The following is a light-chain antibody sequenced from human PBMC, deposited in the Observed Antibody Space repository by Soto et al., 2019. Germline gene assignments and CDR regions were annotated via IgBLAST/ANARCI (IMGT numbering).Light chain of an antibody. V-gene: IGLV2-14*03. Sequence: QSVLTQPASVSGSPGQSITISCTGTSSDVGGYNYVSWYQHHPGKAPKRMIHDVSNRSSGFSNRFSGSKTGNTASLTISGFQAEDDADYYCSSYIPNNSTYVFGTGTKLTVL. CDR3: SSYIPNNSTYV. CDR2: DVS. J-gene: IGLJ1*01. CDR1: SSDVGGYNY.